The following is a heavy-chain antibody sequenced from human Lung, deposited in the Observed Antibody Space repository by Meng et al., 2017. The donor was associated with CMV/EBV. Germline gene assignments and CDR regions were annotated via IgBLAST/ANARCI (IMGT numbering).Heavy chain of an antibody. Sequence: TCSVTGGSISGRPWWNWVRQPPGKGLEWIGEIWHGGNTNYNVTLKSRVTLSIDKSNNQFSLKLNSVTAADTAVYFCAGGELALGFDSWGQGILVTVSS. CDR3: AGGELALGFDS. J-gene: IGHJ4*02. V-gene: IGHV4-4*01. CDR2: IWHGGNT. CDR1: GGSISGRPW. D-gene: IGHD1-7*01.